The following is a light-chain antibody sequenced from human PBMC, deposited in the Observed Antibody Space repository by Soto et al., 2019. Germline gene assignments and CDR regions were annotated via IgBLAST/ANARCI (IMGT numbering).Light chain of an antibody. CDR1: SSNIGSGYD. CDR3: QAYDISLSGSI. V-gene: IGLV1-40*01. J-gene: IGLJ7*01. Sequence: QSALTQPPSVSGAPGQRVTISCTGTSSNIGSGYDVHWYQQLPGAAPKLVIYNNSDRPSGVPDRFSGSKSGTSASLAITGLQAEDEADYYCQAYDISLSGSIFGGGTQLTVL. CDR2: NNS.